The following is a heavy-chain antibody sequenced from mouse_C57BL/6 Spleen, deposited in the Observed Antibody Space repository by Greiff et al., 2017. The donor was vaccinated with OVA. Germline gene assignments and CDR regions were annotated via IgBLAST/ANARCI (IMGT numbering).Heavy chain of an antibody. D-gene: IGHD1-1*01. V-gene: IGHV5-9*04. CDR1: GFTFSSYT. Sequence: EVKLVESGGGLVKPGGSLKLSCAASGFTFSSYTMSWVRQTPEKRLEWVATISGGGGNTYFQDSVKGRFTISRDKAKSTVYLQMSSLRSEDAAVYYCARECGTPRDYWGQGTTLTVSS. CDR3: ARECGTPRDY. J-gene: IGHJ2*01. CDR2: ISGGGGNT.